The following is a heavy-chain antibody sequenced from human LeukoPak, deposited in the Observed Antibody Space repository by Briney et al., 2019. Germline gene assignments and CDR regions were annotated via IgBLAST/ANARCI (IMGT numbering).Heavy chain of an antibody. CDR2: INPNSGGT. J-gene: IGHJ4*02. D-gene: IGHD5-12*01. CDR1: GYTFTAYY. CDR3: ARGGGYSYGFGY. V-gene: IGHV1-2*02. Sequence: ASVKVSCKASGYTFTAYYMHWARQAPGQGLEWMGWINPNSGGTNYVQKFQGRVTMTRDTSISTVYMELSTLRSDDTAVYYCARGGGYSYGFGYWGQGTLVTVSS.